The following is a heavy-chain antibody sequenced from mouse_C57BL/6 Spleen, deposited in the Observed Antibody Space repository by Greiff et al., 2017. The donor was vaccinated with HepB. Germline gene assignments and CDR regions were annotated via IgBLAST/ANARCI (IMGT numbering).Heavy chain of an antibody. CDR2: IDPENGDT. CDR1: GFNIKDDY. J-gene: IGHJ1*03. Sequence: VQLKQSGAELVRPGASVKLSCTASGFNIKDDYMHWVKQRPEQGLEWIGWIDPENGDTEYASKFQGKATITADTSSNTAYLQLSSLTSEDTAVYYCTRPSYYSNHWYFDVWGTGTTVTVSS. V-gene: IGHV14-4*01. CDR3: TRPSYYSNHWYFDV. D-gene: IGHD2-5*01.